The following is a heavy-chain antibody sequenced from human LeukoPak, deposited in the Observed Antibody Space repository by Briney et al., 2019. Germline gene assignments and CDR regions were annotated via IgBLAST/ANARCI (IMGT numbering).Heavy chain of an antibody. CDR3: AKDPLYHYYMDV. CDR2: INGSGVTT. Sequence: GGSLRLSCAASGFTFSNHAMSWVRQAPGKGLEWVSGINGSGVTTYYADSVNGRFTISRDNSKKTLYLHMNSVRVEDTAIYYCAKDPLYHYYMDVWGRGTSVTVSS. D-gene: IGHD3-16*02. V-gene: IGHV3-23*01. J-gene: IGHJ6*03. CDR1: GFTFSNHA.